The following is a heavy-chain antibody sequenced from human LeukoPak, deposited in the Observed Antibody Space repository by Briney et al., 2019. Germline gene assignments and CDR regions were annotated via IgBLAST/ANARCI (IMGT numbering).Heavy chain of an antibody. CDR1: CYTFTNYG. Sequence: ASVKVSCKASCYTFTNYGISWVRQAPGQGLELIGWIRAYNGNTNYAQKLQGRVTMTTDTSTSTAYMELRSLRSDDTAVYYCVRESSSGWFDYWGQGTLVTVSS. CDR2: IRAYNGNT. CDR3: VRESSSGWFDY. D-gene: IGHD6-19*01. V-gene: IGHV1-18*01. J-gene: IGHJ4*02.